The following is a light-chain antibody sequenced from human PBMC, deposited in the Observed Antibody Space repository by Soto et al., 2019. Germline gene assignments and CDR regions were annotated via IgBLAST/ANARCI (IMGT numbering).Light chain of an antibody. V-gene: IGKV1-17*01. J-gene: IGKJ5*01. CDR3: LQHNSYPIT. Sequence: DIQMTHSPSTLAAPVGDRVTINCRASQGIRNDLGWYKQKPGKAPKRLIYAASSLQSGVPSRFSGSGSGTEFTLTISSLQPEEWATYDGLQHNSYPITVGQGTRLEIK. CDR1: QGIRND. CDR2: AAS.